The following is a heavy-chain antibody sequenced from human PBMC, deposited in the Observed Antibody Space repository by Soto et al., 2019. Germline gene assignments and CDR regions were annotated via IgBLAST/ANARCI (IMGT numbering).Heavy chain of an antibody. CDR3: ARDGRNIMPDY. CDR2: IYYSGST. Sequence: PSETLSLTCTVSGGSISSGDYYWSWIRQPPGKGLEWIGYIYYSGSTYYNPSLKSRVTISVDTSKNQFSLKLSSVTAADKAVYYCARDGRNIMPDYWGQGTLVTVSS. V-gene: IGHV4-30-4*01. D-gene: IGHD2-2*01. J-gene: IGHJ4*02. CDR1: GGSISSGDYY.